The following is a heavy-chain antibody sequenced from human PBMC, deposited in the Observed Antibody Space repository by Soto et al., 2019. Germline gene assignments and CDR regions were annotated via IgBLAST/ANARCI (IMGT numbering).Heavy chain of an antibody. CDR2: VNPTGTT. J-gene: IGHJ3*02. CDR1: GGSFSAFY. D-gene: IGHD6-19*01. Sequence: PSETLSLTCAVYGGSFSAFYWSWIRQPPGKELEWIGEVNPTGTTKYNPSLKSRVTMSLDTSKKQFSLNLNSMTAADTALYYYARSREQWLVDAFDIWGQGTMVTVSS. CDR3: ARSREQWLVDAFDI. V-gene: IGHV4-34*01.